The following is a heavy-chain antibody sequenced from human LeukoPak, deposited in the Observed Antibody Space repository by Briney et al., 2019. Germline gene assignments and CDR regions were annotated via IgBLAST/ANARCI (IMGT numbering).Heavy chain of an antibody. Sequence: GGSLRLSCAASGSTPSNSYSMSWVSQAPRKGLEWVSAITSSGETTYYADFVKGRFTISRENSNNMVYLQMNSLRAEDAATYYCAKMQGYFDYWGQGSLVTVSS. CDR2: ITSSGETT. V-gene: IGHV3-23*01. CDR3: AKMQGYFDY. CDR1: GSTPSNSYS. J-gene: IGHJ4*02.